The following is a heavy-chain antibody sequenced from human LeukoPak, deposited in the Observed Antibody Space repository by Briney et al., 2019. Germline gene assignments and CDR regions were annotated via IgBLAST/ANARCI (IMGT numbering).Heavy chain of an antibody. CDR2: IRSKAYGGTT. V-gene: IGHV3-49*04. Sequence: PGGSLRLSCTASGFTLGDYAMSWVRQAPGKGLEWVGFIRSKAYGGTTEYAASVKGRFTISRDDSKSIAYLQMNSLKTEDTAVYYCTRYDFWSVYPNMAVWGEGTTVTVSS. J-gene: IGHJ6*03. CDR3: TRYDFWSVYPNMAV. CDR1: GFTLGDYA. D-gene: IGHD3-3*01.